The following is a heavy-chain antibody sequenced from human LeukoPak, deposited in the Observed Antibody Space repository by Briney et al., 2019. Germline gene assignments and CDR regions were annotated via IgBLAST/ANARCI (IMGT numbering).Heavy chain of an antibody. Sequence: GASVKVSCKASGYTFTSYGISWVRQAPGQGLEWMGWTSAYNGNTNYAQKLQGRVTMTTDTSTSTAYMELRSLRSDDTAVYYCARGVRIVRGVIMGPFDYWGQGTMVTVSS. CDR2: TSAYNGNT. CDR1: GYTFTSYG. V-gene: IGHV1-18*01. CDR3: ARGVRIVRGVIMGPFDY. D-gene: IGHD3-10*01. J-gene: IGHJ4*02.